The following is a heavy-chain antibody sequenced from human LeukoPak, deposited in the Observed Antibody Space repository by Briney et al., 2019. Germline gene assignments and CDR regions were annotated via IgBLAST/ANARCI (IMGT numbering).Heavy chain of an antibody. CDR1: GGSISGYY. CDR3: ARVGSGSLDY. V-gene: IGHV4-31*03. CDR2: IYYSGGT. Sequence: SETLSLTCTVSGGSISGYYWSWIRQHPGKGLEWIGYIYYSGGTYYNPSLKSRVTISVDTSKNQFSLKLSSVTAADTAVYYCARVGSGSLDYWGQGTLVTVSS. J-gene: IGHJ4*02. D-gene: IGHD3-22*01.